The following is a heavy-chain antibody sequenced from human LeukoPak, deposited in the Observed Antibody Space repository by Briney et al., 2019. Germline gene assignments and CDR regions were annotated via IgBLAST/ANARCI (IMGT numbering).Heavy chain of an antibody. CDR1: GGSISSYY. D-gene: IGHD6-13*01. J-gene: IGHJ3*02. CDR3: ARRGAAAGRGDAFDI. V-gene: IGHV4-59*08. CDR2: IYYSGST. Sequence: SETLSLNCTVSGGSISSYYWSWIRQPPGKGLEWIGYIYYSGSTNYNPSLKSRVTISVDTSKNQFSLKLSSVTAADTAVYYCARRGAAAGRGDAFDIWGQGTMVTVSS.